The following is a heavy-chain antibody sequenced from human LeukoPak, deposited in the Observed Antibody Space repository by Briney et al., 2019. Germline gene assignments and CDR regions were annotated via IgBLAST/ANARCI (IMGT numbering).Heavy chain of an antibody. V-gene: IGHV3-21*01. J-gene: IGHJ4*02. CDR2: IDSDSTYR. CDR1: GFTFRNYD. CDR3: ARLAGVHDYSNYGQFDY. D-gene: IGHD4-11*01. Sequence: NPGGSLRLSCAASGFTFRNYDMNWVRQAPGKGLEWVASIDSDSTYRHYADSVKGRFSISRDNAKNSLYLQMNSLRAEDTAVYYCARLAGVHDYSNYGQFDYWGQGTLVTVSS.